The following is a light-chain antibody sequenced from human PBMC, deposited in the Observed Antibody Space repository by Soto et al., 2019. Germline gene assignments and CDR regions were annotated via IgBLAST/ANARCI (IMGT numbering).Light chain of an antibody. CDR2: SSN. CDR1: SSNIGRNT. J-gene: IGLJ2*01. Sequence: QSVLTQPPSASGAPGQRVTMSCSGSSSNIGRNTVDWYQQLPGTAPKLLIYSSNQRPSGVPDRFSGTKSGTSASLAIGGLQPEDEADYYCAAWDDSLSGPLFGGGTKLTVL. CDR3: AAWDDSLSGPL. V-gene: IGLV1-44*01.